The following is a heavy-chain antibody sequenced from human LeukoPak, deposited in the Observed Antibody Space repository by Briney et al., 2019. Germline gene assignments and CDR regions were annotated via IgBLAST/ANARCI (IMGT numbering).Heavy chain of an antibody. V-gene: IGHV3-30*04. Sequence: GRPLRLSCAASGFTFSSYVMHWVRQAPGKGLEWVAIISYDGSNEYYADSVKGRFTISRDNAKNSLYLQMNSLRAEDTAVYYCARTPTIYDFWSGYYLLNGAFDIWGQGTMVTVSS. CDR3: ARTPTIYDFWSGYYLLNGAFDI. CDR1: GFTFSSYV. D-gene: IGHD3-3*01. CDR2: ISYDGSNE. J-gene: IGHJ3*02.